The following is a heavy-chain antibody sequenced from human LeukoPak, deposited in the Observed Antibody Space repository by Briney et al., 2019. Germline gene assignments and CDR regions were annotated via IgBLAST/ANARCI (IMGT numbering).Heavy chain of an antibody. J-gene: IGHJ6*02. Sequence: SETLSLTCTVSGGSIISSSYYWGWIRQPPGKGLEWIGTIYYSGSTYYNPSLESRVTISVDTSKSHFSLKLSSVTAADTAVYYCAREVGATQDYYGMDVWGQGTTVTVSS. CDR1: GGSIISSSYY. D-gene: IGHD1-26*01. CDR3: AREVGATQDYYGMDV. V-gene: IGHV4-39*07. CDR2: IYYSGST.